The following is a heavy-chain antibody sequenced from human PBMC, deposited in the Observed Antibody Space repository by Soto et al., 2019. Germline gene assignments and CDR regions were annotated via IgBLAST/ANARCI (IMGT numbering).Heavy chain of an antibody. CDR2: IYYSGST. Sequence: QLQLQESGPGLVKPSETLSLTCTVSGGSISSSSYYWGWIRQPPGKGLEWIGSIYYSGSTYYNPSLKSRVTISVDTSKNQSSLKLSSVTAADTAVYYCASLSRRVNWFDPWGQGTLVTVSS. V-gene: IGHV4-39*01. CDR1: GGSISSSSYY. J-gene: IGHJ5*02. CDR3: ASLSRRVNWFDP.